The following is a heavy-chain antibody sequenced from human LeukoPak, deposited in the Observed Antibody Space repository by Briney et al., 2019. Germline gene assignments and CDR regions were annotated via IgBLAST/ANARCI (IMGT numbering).Heavy chain of an antibody. CDR3: ARDRPSPKYSSSWYGYFQH. CDR2: IYSGGST. V-gene: IGHV3-53*01. J-gene: IGHJ1*01. Sequence: GGSLRLSCAASGFTVSSNYMSWVRQAPGKGLEWVSVIYSGGSTYYADSVKGRFTISRDNSKNTLYLQMNSLRAEDTAVYYCARDRPSPKYSSSWYGYFQHWGQGTLVTVSS. D-gene: IGHD6-13*01. CDR1: GFTVSSNY.